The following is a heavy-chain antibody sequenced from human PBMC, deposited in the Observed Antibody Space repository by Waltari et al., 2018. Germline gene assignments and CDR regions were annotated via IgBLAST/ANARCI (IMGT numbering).Heavy chain of an antibody. CDR1: GFTVSNNY. CDR2: IKEDGSKK. Sequence: EVQLVESGGGLIQPGGSLRLSCAASGFTVSNNYVSWVRQAPGKGLEWVANIKEDGSKKNYVDSVEGRFTISRDNAKNSLYLQMNSLRAEDTALYYCVRHGFWNFDFWGQGTLVTVSS. CDR3: VRHGFWNFDF. V-gene: IGHV3-7*01. J-gene: IGHJ4*02. D-gene: IGHD3-3*01.